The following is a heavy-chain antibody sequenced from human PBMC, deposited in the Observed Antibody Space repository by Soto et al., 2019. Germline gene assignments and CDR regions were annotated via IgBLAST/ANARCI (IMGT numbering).Heavy chain of an antibody. D-gene: IGHD2-2*01. CDR1: EFTFGNYW. CDR3: ARHHSFCTSTSCYFDY. CDR2: LNEDGSET. V-gene: IGHV3-7*03. Sequence: GGSLRLSCAASEFTFGNYWVTWVRQAPGQGLEWVANLNEDGSETFYVDSVRGRFTVSRDNAKNSLYLQMSNLRAEDTAVYYCARHHSFCTSTSCYFDYWGQGTLVTVSS. J-gene: IGHJ4*02.